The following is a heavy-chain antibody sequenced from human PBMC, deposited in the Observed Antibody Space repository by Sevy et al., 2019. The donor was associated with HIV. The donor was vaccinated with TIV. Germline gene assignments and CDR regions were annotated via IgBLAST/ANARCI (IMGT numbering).Heavy chain of an antibody. CDR1: GDSISSLNYY. D-gene: IGHD1-26*01. CDR3: ARANAYLASDAFDI. Sequence: SETLSLTCTVSGDSISSLNYYWSWIRQHPWKGLEWIGYISYSERTYYNPSLKSRVTISVDTSKNQFSLKLSSVTAADTAVFYCARANAYLASDAFDIWGQGTLVTVSS. CDR2: ISYSERT. J-gene: IGHJ3*02. V-gene: IGHV4-31*03.